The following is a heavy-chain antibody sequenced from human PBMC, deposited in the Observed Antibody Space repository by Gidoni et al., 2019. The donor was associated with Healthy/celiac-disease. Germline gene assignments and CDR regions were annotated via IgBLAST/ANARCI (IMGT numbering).Heavy chain of an antibody. CDR3: ARTAVVPIYGMDV. J-gene: IGHJ6*02. D-gene: IGHD2-2*01. Sequence: EVQLVESGGGLVKPGGSLRLSCAASGFPFSSYSMNWVRQAPGKGLEWVSSISSSSSYIYYADSVKGRSTISRDNAKNSLYLQMNSLRAEDTAVYYCARTAVVPIYGMDVWGQGTTVTVSS. V-gene: IGHV3-21*01. CDR1: GFPFSSYS. CDR2: ISSSSSYI.